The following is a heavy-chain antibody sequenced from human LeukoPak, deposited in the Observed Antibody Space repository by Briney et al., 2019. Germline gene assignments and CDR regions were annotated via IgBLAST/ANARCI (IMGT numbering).Heavy chain of an antibody. CDR3: TSDTGYPNWFDP. J-gene: IGHJ5*02. D-gene: IGHD3-9*01. CDR2: ISAYNGNT. CDR1: GYTFSSHG. Sequence: ASVEVSCKASGYTFSSHGISWVRQAPGQGLEWVGWISAYNGNTDYAQRFQGRVTVTTDTSTSTAYLHLRSLRSDDTAVYYCTSDTGYPNWFDPWGQGTPVTVSS. V-gene: IGHV1-18*01.